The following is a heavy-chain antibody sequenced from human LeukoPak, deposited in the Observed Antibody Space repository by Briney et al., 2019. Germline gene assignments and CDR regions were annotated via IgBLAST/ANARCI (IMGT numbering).Heavy chain of an antibody. Sequence: PGGSLRLSCAASGFMFTNFWMNWVRQAPGKGLEWVANIRQDGSDKYYVDSVKGRFTISRDNSKNTLYLQMTSLRAEDTAVYYCAKDLYPNTSSWYYYGLDVWGPGTTVTVSS. CDR3: AKDLYPNTSSWYYYGLDV. J-gene: IGHJ6*02. D-gene: IGHD6-13*01. CDR1: GFMFTNFW. V-gene: IGHV3-7*01. CDR2: IRQDGSDK.